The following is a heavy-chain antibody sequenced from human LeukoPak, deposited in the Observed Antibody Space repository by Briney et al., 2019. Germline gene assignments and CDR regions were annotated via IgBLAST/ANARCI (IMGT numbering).Heavy chain of an antibody. V-gene: IGHV1-69*05. J-gene: IGHJ5*02. Sequence: ASVKVSCKASGGTFSSYAISWVRQAPGQGLEWMGGIIPIFGTANYAQKFQGRVTITTDESTSTAYMELSSLRSEDTAVYYCARDNSAGATWFDPWGQGNLVTVSS. CDR1: GGTFSSYA. CDR3: ARDNSAGATWFDP. CDR2: IIPIFGTA. D-gene: IGHD4-23*01.